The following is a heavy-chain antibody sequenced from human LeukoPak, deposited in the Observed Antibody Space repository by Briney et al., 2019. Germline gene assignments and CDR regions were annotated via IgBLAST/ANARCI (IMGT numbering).Heavy chain of an antibody. CDR3: ARESEEHNGDYGDYVVLRDYYYYYGMDV. Sequence: GRSLRLSCAASGFTFSSYAMHWVRQAPGKGLEWVAVISYDGSNKYYADSVKGRFTISRDNSKNTLYLQMNSLRAEDTAVYYCARESEEHNGDYGDYVVLRDYYYYYGMDVWGQGTTVTVSS. V-gene: IGHV3-30-3*01. D-gene: IGHD4-17*01. J-gene: IGHJ6*02. CDR1: GFTFSSYA. CDR2: ISYDGSNK.